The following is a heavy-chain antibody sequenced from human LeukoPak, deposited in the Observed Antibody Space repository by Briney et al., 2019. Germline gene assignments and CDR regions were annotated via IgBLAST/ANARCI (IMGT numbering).Heavy chain of an antibody. D-gene: IGHD2/OR15-2a*01. J-gene: IGHJ5*02. CDR2: ISSSSNYI. CDR3: ARGKTSQNIVTRKTYNWFDP. V-gene: IGHV3-21*01. CDR1: GFTFSSYN. Sequence: TGGSLRLSCAASGFTFSSYNMNWVRQAPGKGLEWVSSISSSSNYIYYADSVKGRFTISRDNAKNSLYLQMKSLRAEDTAVYYCARGKTSQNIVTRKTYNWFDPWGQGTLVTVSS.